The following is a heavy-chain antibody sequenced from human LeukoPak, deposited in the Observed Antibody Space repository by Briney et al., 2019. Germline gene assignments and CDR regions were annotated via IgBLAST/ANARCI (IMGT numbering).Heavy chain of an antibody. CDR1: GFTVSNDY. CDR3: ARERAGAQNWVALDR. J-gene: IGHJ5*02. Sequence: GGSLRLSCAASGFTVSNDYMAWVRQAPGRGLEWVSLIYGDGTTFYTDSVKGRFTISRDNFKNTMYLQMNSLRPEDTALYYCARERAGAQNWVALDRWGQGTLVTVSS. V-gene: IGHV3-66*02. D-gene: IGHD7-27*01. CDR2: IYGDGTT.